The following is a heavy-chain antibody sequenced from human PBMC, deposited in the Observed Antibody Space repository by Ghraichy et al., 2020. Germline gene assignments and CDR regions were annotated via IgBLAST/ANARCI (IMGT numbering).Heavy chain of an antibody. Sequence: SQTLSLTCAISGDSVSSNSAAWNWIRQSPSRGLEWLGRTYYRSKWYNDYAVSVKSRITINPDTSKNQFSLQLNSVTPEDTAVYYCARETRVGGIVGAEYYYYYYGMDVWGQGTTVTVSS. CDR1: GDSVSSNSAA. D-gene: IGHD1-26*01. CDR2: TYYRSKWYN. J-gene: IGHJ6*02. CDR3: ARETRVGGIVGAEYYYYYYGMDV. V-gene: IGHV6-1*01.